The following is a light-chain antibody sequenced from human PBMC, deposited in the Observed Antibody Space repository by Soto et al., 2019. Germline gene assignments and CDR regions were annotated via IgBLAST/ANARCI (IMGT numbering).Light chain of an antibody. J-gene: IGLJ2*01. V-gene: IGLV2-14*03. CDR1: SSDVGDYNY. CDR3: SSYTSSNTLV. CDR2: EVS. Sequence: QSALTQPASVSGSPGQSITISCTGTSSDVGDYNYVSGYQQHPGKAPKLMIYEVSNRPSGVSNRFSGSKSGNTASLTISGLQAEDEADYYCSSYTSSNTLVFGGGTKLTVL.